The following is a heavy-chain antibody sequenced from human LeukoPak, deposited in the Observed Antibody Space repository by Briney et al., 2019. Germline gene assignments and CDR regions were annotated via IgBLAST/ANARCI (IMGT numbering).Heavy chain of an antibody. V-gene: IGHV3-7*01. Sequence: GGSLRLSCAASGFTFSNTWMAWVRQAPGKGLEWVANINQDGSTKQYADSVRGRFTISRDNAKNSLHLQMNSLRAEDTALYHCARDMTGSLDYWGQGTLDTVSS. CDR3: ARDMTGSLDY. CDR1: GFTFSNTW. CDR2: INQDGSTK. J-gene: IGHJ4*02. D-gene: IGHD3-9*01.